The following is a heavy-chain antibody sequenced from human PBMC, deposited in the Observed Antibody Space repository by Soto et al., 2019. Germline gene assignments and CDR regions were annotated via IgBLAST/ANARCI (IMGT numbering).Heavy chain of an antibody. V-gene: IGHV1-18*01. D-gene: IGHD6-6*01. J-gene: IGHJ4*02. CDR3: ARAGIAARRGGLGFDY. CDR2: ISAYNGNT. CDR1: GYTFTSYG. Sequence: ASVKVSCKASGYTFTSYGISWVRQASGRGLEWMGWISAYNGNTNYAQKLQGRVTMTTDTSTSTAYMELRSLRSDDTAVYYCARAGIAARRGGLGFDYWGQGTLVTVSS.